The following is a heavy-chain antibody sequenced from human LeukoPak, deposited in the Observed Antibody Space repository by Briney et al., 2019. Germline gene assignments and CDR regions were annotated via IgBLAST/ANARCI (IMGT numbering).Heavy chain of an antibody. CDR1: GYNFISYW. Sequence: GESLKISCKGSGYNFISYWIGWVRQMPGKGLEWMGIIYPGDSDTRYSPSFQGQVTISADKSISTAYLQWSSLKASDTAMYYCARPFLTKYYGSGSYNADSFDYWGQGTLVTVSS. CDR3: ARPFLTKYYGSGSYNADSFDY. D-gene: IGHD3-10*01. V-gene: IGHV5-51*01. J-gene: IGHJ4*02. CDR2: IYPGDSDT.